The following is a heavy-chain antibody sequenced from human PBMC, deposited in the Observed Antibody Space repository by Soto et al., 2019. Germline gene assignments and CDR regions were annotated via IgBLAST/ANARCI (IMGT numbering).Heavy chain of an antibody. J-gene: IGHJ6*02. V-gene: IGHV3-53*04. CDR2: IYSGGST. Sequence: GGSLRLSCAASGFTVSSNYMSWVRQAPGKGLEWVSVIYSGGSTYYADSVKGRFTISRHNSKNTLYLQMNNLKAEDTAVDYCAIVLWFGELPACYYGMDVWGQGTTVTVSS. CDR1: GFTVSSNY. CDR3: AIVLWFGELPACYYGMDV. D-gene: IGHD3-10*01.